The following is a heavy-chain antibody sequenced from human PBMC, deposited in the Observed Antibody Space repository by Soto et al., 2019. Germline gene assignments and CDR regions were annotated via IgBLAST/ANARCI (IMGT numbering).Heavy chain of an antibody. V-gene: IGHV1-69*02. CDR3: ARGPLVVLNYFES. CDR1: GGTFRNYP. Sequence: QVQLVQSGTEVKKPGSSVKVSCKASGGTFRNYPINWVRQAPGQGLEWMGSIFPLTDIPDYAQNFQARLTSSAYKPTSTAYMELSSLTSDDTAMYFCARGPLVVLNYFESWGQGTLVTVSS. J-gene: IGHJ4*02. CDR2: IFPLTDIP.